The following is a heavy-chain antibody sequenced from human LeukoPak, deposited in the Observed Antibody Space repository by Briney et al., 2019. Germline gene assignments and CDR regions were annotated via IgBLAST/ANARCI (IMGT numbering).Heavy chain of an antibody. D-gene: IGHD3-10*01. CDR2: ISSSGSTI. J-gene: IGHJ4*02. Sequence: GGSLRLSCAASGFTFSSYEMNWVRQAPGKGLEWVSYISSSGSTIYYADSVKGRFTISRDNAKNSLYLQMNSLRAEDTAVHYCARAGLRGRRGVIFDYWGQGTLVTVSS. V-gene: IGHV3-48*03. CDR1: GFTFSSYE. CDR3: ARAGLRGRRGVIFDY.